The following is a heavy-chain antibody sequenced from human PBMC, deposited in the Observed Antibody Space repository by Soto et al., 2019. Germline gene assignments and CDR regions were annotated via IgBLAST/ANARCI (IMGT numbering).Heavy chain of an antibody. Sequence: PGGSLRLSCAASGFTFSNDLMNWVRQGPGKGLEWVSRIISGGTRVTYADSVKGRFTIARDNAKNTLYLEMHSLTAEDTAVYYCARERTSKGGMDVWGQGTTVTVSS. V-gene: IGHV3-74*01. CDR3: ARERTSKGGMDV. CDR1: GFTFSNDL. CDR2: IISGGTRV. J-gene: IGHJ6*02.